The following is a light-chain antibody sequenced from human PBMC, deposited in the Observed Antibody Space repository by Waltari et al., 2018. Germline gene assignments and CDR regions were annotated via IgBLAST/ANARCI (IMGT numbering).Light chain of an antibody. CDR1: GSNIGNNY. Sequence: QSVLTQPPSVSAAPGQKVTISCPGTGSNIGNNYVSWYQQFPGTAPKLLIFDNNKRPSGIPGRFSGSKSGTSATLVITGLQTGDEADYYCGTWDTSLSKVFGGGTKLTVL. CDR2: DNN. CDR3: GTWDTSLSKV. V-gene: IGLV1-51*01. J-gene: IGLJ2*01.